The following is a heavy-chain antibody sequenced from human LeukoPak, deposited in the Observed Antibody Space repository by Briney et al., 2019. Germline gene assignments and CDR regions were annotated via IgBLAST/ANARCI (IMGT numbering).Heavy chain of an antibody. V-gene: IGHV1-2*02. D-gene: IGHD1-20*01. CDR3: ARGRSNWNALYYFDY. CDR2: INPNSGGT. Sequence: VASVKVSCKASGYTFTGYYMHWVRQAPGQGLEWMGWINPNSGGTNYAQKFQGRVTMTRDTSISTAYMELSRLRSDDTAVYYCARGRSNWNALYYFDYWGQGTLVTVSS. CDR1: GYTFTGYY. J-gene: IGHJ4*02.